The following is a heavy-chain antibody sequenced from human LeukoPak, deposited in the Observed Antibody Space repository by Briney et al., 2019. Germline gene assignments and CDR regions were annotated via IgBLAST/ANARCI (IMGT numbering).Heavy chain of an antibody. CDR1: GYTFTSYY. D-gene: IGHD3-10*01. V-gene: IGHV1-46*01. Sequence: ASVKVSCKASGYTFTSYYMHWVRQAPGQGLEWMGIINPSGDTTRYAQKFQGRVTMTRDTSTSTVYMELSSLRSEDTTVYYCAKSGPPRWGIWFGEYWGQGTLVAVSS. CDR3: AKSGPPRWGIWFGEY. CDR2: INPSGDTT. J-gene: IGHJ4*02.